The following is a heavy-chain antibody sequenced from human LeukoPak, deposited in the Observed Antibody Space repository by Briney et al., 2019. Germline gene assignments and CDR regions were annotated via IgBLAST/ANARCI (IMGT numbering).Heavy chain of an antibody. CDR3: SRKGRGPYGSVNLYFDY. J-gene: IGHJ4*02. V-gene: IGHV4-38-2*02. CDR1: GISFSSGYN. Sequence: WGTLYLTCTVSGISFSSGYNCWGIRDPREKLQELTGIIYRTGSTYYDASLKSRVTLSIDTSKNPLYLKLNMLTAADTALYYRSRKGRGPYGSVNLYFDYWGQGTLVTVS. D-gene: IGHD3-10*01. CDR2: IYRTGST.